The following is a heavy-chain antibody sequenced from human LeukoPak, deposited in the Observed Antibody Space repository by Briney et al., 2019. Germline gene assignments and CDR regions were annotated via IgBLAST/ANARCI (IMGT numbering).Heavy chain of an antibody. CDR2: IYPGDSDT. Sequence: GESLKISCKGSGYSFTSYWIGWVRQMPGKGLEWMGIIYPGDSDTRYSPSFQGQVTISADKFISTAYLQWSSLKASDTAMYYCASQADYGSGSYNVFDYWGQGTLVTVSS. CDR3: ASQADYGSGSYNVFDY. CDR1: GYSFTSYW. D-gene: IGHD3-10*01. J-gene: IGHJ4*02. V-gene: IGHV5-51*01.